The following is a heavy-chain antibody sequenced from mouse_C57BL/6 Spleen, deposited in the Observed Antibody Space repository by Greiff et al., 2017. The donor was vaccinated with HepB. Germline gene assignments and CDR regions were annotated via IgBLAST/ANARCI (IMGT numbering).Heavy chain of an antibody. CDR2: IYPGGGDT. CDR3: ARPWDYGSSSWFAY. Sequence: QVQLQQSGPELVKPGASVKISCKASGYAFSSSWMNWVKQRPGKGLEWIGRIYPGGGDTNYNGKFKGKATLTADKSSSTAYMQRSSLTSEDSAVYFCARPWDYGSSSWFAYWGQGTLVTVSA. V-gene: IGHV1-82*01. D-gene: IGHD1-1*01. CDR1: GYAFSSSW. J-gene: IGHJ3*01.